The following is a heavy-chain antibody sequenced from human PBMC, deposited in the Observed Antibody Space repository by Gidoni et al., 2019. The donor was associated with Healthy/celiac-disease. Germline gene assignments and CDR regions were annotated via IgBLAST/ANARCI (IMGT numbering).Heavy chain of an antibody. Sequence: EVQLVESGGGLVKPGGSLRLSCAASGFTFSNAWMSWVRQAPGKGLGWVGRIKSKTDGGTTDYAAPVKGRFTISRDDSKNTLYLQMNSLKTEDTAVYYCTTLRGYSSGWYFYYYGMDVWGQGTTVTVSS. J-gene: IGHJ6*02. CDR2: IKSKTDGGTT. CDR3: TTLRGYSSGWYFYYYGMDV. D-gene: IGHD6-19*01. V-gene: IGHV3-15*01. CDR1: GFTFSNAW.